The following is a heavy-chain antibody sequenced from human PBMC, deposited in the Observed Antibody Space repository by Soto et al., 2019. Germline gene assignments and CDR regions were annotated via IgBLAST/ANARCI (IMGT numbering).Heavy chain of an antibody. CDR1: GDSVSSNSAA. J-gene: IGHJ5*02. CDR3: TRQVDDGPNRFDP. CDR2: TYYKSKWYN. V-gene: IGHV6-1*01. Sequence: SQTLSLTCAISGDSVSSNSAAWNSIRQSPSRGLEWLGRTYYKSKWYNDYAVSVKSRININPDTSKHLFSLKPNSVSPEDPAVYYCTRQVDDGPNRFDPWGQGTLVTVSS. D-gene: IGHD1-1*01.